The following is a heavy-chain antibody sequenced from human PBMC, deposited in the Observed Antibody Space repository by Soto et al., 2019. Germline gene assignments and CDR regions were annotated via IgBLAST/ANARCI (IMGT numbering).Heavy chain of an antibody. Sequence: QVQLQESGPGLVKPSQTLSLTCTVSGGSISSGGYYWSWIRQHPGKGLEWIGYIYYSGSTYFNPPLTSRLTISVDTSKNQFSLQLSSVTAADTAVYYCARAGHSSSSEGANWFDPWGQGTLVTVSS. J-gene: IGHJ5*02. CDR1: GGSISSGGYY. D-gene: IGHD6-6*01. CDR2: IYYSGST. CDR3: ARAGHSSSSEGANWFDP. V-gene: IGHV4-31*03.